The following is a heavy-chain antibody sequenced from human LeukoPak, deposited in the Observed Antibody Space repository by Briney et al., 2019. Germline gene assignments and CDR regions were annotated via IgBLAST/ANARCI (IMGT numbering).Heavy chain of an antibody. CDR2: IYTSEST. Sequence: SETLSLTYTVSGGSMYNYYWTWIRQSAGKGLEWIGRIYTSESTYYNPSLKSRVTMSIDTSKNQFSLKLSSVTAADTAIYYCARARAAANTYADYWGQGTLVTVSS. D-gene: IGHD3-16*01. CDR1: GGSMYNYY. V-gene: IGHV4-4*07. J-gene: IGHJ4*02. CDR3: ARARAAANTYADY.